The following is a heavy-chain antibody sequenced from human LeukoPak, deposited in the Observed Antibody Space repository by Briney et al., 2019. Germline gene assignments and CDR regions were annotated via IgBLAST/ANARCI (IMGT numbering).Heavy chain of an antibody. D-gene: IGHD2-15*01. CDR1: GDSISSFY. V-gene: IGHV4-4*07. J-gene: IGHJ6*03. CDR3: ARGIVVVAQLGFYFYYMDV. Sequence: SETLSLTCTVSGDSISSFYWSWIRQPAGKGLEWIGRIYTSGSTNYNPSLKSRVTISVDTSKNQFSLKLSSVTAADTAVYYCARGIVVVAQLGFYFYYMDVWGKGTTVTISS. CDR2: IYTSGST.